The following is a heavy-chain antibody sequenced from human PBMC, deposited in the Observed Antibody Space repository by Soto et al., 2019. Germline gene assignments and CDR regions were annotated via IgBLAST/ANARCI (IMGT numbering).Heavy chain of an antibody. CDR1: GGSISSYY. Sequence: SETLSLTCTVSGGSISSYYWSWIRQPPGKGLEWIGYIYYSGSTNYNPSLKSRVTISVDTSKNQFSLKLSSVTATDTAVYYCARGRSITMLRGAPPDYWGQGTLVTVSS. V-gene: IGHV4-59*12. CDR2: IYYSGST. CDR3: ARGRSITMLRGAPPDY. D-gene: IGHD3-10*01. J-gene: IGHJ4*02.